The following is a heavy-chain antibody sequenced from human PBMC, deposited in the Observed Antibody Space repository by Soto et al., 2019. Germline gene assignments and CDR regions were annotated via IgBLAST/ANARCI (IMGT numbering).Heavy chain of an antibody. CDR1: GGSIRSYY. D-gene: IGHD4-17*01. J-gene: IGHJ4*02. V-gene: IGHV4-59*13. Sequence: QVQLQESGPGLVKPWETLSLTCTVSGGSIRSYYWSWIRQPPGKGLEWIGSIYYSGSTNYSPSLKSRVTISVDTSKNQFSLKLSSVTAADTAVYYCARTYGDYVFDYWGQGTLVTVSS. CDR3: ARTYGDYVFDY. CDR2: IYYSGST.